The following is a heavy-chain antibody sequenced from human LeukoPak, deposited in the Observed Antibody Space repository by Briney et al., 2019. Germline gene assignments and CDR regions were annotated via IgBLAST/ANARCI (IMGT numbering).Heavy chain of an antibody. Sequence: GGSLRLSCAASGFTFSSYSMNWVRQAPGKGLEWVSCISGSSSYIYYADSVKGRFTISRDNAKNSLYLQMNSLRAEDTAVYYCARVSAHAGIAVAASDYWGQGTLVTVSS. CDR1: GFTFSSYS. CDR2: ISGSSSYI. D-gene: IGHD6-19*01. V-gene: IGHV3-21*01. J-gene: IGHJ4*02. CDR3: ARVSAHAGIAVAASDY.